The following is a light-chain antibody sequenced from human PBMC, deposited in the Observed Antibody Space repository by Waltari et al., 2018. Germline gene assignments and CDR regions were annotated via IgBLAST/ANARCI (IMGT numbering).Light chain of an antibody. Sequence: QSALTQPASVSGSPGQSIPIPCTGTSSDVGNSNYVSWYQQHPGKVPKLIIYGVSNRPSGVSNRFSGSKSGNTASLTSSGLQAEDEADYYCSSYTGGSTFYVFGTGTKVAVL. J-gene: IGLJ1*01. CDR2: GVS. CDR3: SSYTGGSTFYV. V-gene: IGLV2-14*01. CDR1: SSDVGNSNY.